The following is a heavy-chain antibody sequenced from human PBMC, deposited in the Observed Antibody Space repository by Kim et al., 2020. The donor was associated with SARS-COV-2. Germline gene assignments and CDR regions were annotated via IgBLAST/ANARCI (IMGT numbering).Heavy chain of an antibody. CDR3: TTTMIVVFDY. Sequence: TTDYAAPVKGRFTISRDESKNTLYLQMNSLKTDDTDVYYCTTTMIVVFDYWGQGTLVTVSS. CDR2: TT. D-gene: IGHD3-22*01. J-gene: IGHJ4*02. V-gene: IGHV3-15*01.